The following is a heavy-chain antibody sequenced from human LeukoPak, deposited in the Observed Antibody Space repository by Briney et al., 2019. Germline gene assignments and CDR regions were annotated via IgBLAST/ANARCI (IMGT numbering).Heavy chain of an antibody. D-gene: IGHD6-13*01. J-gene: IGHJ3*02. CDR2: VYSGGNT. CDR1: GLIVSSNY. CDR3: ARATSGSLYSAFDI. V-gene: IGHV3-53*01. Sequence: GGSLRLSCAASGLIVSSNYMSWVRQAPGKGLEWVSVVYSGGNTYYADSVKGRFTISRDNSKNTLYLQMNSLIFEDTAVYYCARATSGSLYSAFDIWGQGTMVTVSS.